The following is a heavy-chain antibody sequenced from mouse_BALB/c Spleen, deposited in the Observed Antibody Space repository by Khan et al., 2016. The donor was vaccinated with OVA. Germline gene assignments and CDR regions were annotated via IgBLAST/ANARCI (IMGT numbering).Heavy chain of an antibody. CDR1: GFNIKDTY. Sequence: VQLKQSGAELVKPGASVKLSCSASGFNIKDTYIHWMKQRPEQGLEWLGRIDPPNDDSKYGPKFQAKATLTADTSSNTDSLKISSLTSEDTAVHYCATLYGNAFAFWGQGTLVSVSA. V-gene: IGHV14-3*02. CDR3: ATLYGNAFAF. J-gene: IGHJ3*01. CDR2: IDPPNDDS. D-gene: IGHD2-1*01.